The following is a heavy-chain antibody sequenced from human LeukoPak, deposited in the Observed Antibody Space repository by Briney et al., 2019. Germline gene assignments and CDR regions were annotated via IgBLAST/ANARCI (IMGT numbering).Heavy chain of an antibody. Sequence: PSETLSLTCTVSGGSISSCYWSWIRQPPGKGLEWIGDIYYSGSTNYNPSLKSRVTISVDTSKNQFSLKLSSVTAADTAVYYCARDRLYCSSTSCFHYFDYWGQGTLVTVSS. CDR2: IYYSGST. J-gene: IGHJ4*02. D-gene: IGHD2-2*01. CDR1: GGSISSCY. CDR3: ARDRLYCSSTSCFHYFDY. V-gene: IGHV4-59*01.